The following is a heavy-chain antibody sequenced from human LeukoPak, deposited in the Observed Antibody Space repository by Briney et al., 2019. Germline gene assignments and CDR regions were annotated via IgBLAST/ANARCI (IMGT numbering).Heavy chain of an antibody. CDR1: GYTFTSYD. Sequence: ASVKVSCKASGYTFTSYDINWVRQAPGLGLEWMGWMNFNSGNTGYAQKFQGRVTMTRNTSISTAYMELSSLRSEDTAVYYCARGGGAYYYDNSGYYRLGFDYWGQGTLVTVS. D-gene: IGHD3-22*01. CDR3: ARGGGAYYYDNSGYYRLGFDY. CDR2: MNFNSGNT. V-gene: IGHV1-8*01. J-gene: IGHJ4*02.